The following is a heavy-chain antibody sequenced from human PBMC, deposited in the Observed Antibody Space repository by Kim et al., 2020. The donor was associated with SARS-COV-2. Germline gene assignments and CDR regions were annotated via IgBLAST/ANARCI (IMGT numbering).Heavy chain of an antibody. V-gene: IGHV4-31*03. CDR2: IYYSGST. CDR1: GGSISSGGYY. D-gene: IGHD3-22*01. CDR3: ARARITMIVVVGAFDY. J-gene: IGHJ4*02. Sequence: SETLSLTCTVSGGSISSGGYYWSWIRQHPGKGLEWIGYIYYSGSTYYNPSLKSRVTISVDTSKNQSSLKLSSVTAADTAVYYCARARITMIVVVGAFDYWGQGTLVTVSS.